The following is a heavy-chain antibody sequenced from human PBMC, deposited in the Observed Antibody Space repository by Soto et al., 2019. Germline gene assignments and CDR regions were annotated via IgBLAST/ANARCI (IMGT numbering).Heavy chain of an antibody. CDR1: GFTFGSSA. Sequence: EVQLVESGGGLVKPGRSLRLSCTTSGFTFGSSAMTWFRQAPGKGLEWVGFIRSKAYYGTTEFAASVRGRFSISRDDTNGVAYLQMNSLKTEETAVYYCARGATGWETHPYDFDYWGQGTLVTVSS. D-gene: IGHD1-26*01. CDR3: ARGATGWETHPYDFDY. J-gene: IGHJ4*02. V-gene: IGHV3-49*05. CDR2: IRSKAYYGTT.